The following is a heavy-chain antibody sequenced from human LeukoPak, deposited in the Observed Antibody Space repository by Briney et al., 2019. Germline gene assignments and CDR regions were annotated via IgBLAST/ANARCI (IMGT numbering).Heavy chain of an antibody. Sequence: SEALSLTCAVYGGSFSGYYRSWIRQPPGKGLEWIGEINHSGSTNYNPSLKSRVTISVDTSKNQFSLKLSSVTAADTAVYYCARGVSGITIFGVVIRRAWFDPWGQGTLVTVSS. CDR1: GGSFSGYY. D-gene: IGHD3-3*01. J-gene: IGHJ5*02. CDR3: ARGVSGITIFGVVIRRAWFDP. V-gene: IGHV4-34*01. CDR2: INHSGST.